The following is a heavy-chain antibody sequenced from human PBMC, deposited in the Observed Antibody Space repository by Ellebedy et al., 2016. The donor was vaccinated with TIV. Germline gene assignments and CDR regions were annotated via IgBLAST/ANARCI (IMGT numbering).Heavy chain of an antibody. Sequence: PGGSLRLSCAASGFTISRHWMSWVRQGPGKGLEWVSYISDSGTYTNYADSVKGRFSISRDNAKNSLYLQMNSLRAEDKAVYYCAREGYSGGYRYFFDYWGQGTLVTVSS. CDR2: ISDSGTYT. CDR1: GFTISRHW. J-gene: IGHJ4*02. V-gene: IGHV3-21*05. CDR3: AREGYSGGYRYFFDY. D-gene: IGHD1-26*01.